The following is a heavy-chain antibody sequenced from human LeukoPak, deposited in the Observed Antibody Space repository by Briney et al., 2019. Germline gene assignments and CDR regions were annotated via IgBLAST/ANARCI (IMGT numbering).Heavy chain of an antibody. D-gene: IGHD3-9*01. J-gene: IGHJ4*02. Sequence: SGPTLVKPTETLTLTCTVSGFSLSTSAVGVGWIRQPPGKALEWLGIIYWDDDKRYSPSLKSRLTITKDTSENQVVLRMTKMDPVDTATYYCAHYFDSAFDYWGQGTLVTVSS. CDR2: IYWDDDK. V-gene: IGHV2-5*02. CDR1: GFSLSTSAVG. CDR3: AHYFDSAFDY.